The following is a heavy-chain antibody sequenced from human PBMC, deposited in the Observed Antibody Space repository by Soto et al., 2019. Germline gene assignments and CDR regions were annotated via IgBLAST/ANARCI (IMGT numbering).Heavy chain of an antibody. CDR1: GFTFSSYA. J-gene: IGHJ5*02. Sequence: GGSLRLSCAASGFTFSSYAMHWVRQAPGKGLEYVSAISSNGGSTYYANSVKGRFTISRDNSKNTLYLQMGSLRAEDMAVYYCARAGAAGPSWLNWFDPWGQATLVTVSS. CDR3: ARAGAAGPSWLNWFDP. CDR2: ISSNGGST. D-gene: IGHD6-13*01. V-gene: IGHV3-64*01.